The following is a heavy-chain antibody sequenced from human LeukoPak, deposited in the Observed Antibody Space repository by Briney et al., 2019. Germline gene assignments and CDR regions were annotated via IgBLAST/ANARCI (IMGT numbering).Heavy chain of an antibody. D-gene: IGHD3-3*01. CDR1: GFTFSSYW. Sequence: PGGSLRLSCAASGFTFSSYWMSWVRQAPGKGLEWVANIKQDGSEKYYVDSVKGRFTISRDNAKNSLYLQMNSLRVKDTAVYYCAREMRRFSQFFEYWGQGTLVTVSS. V-gene: IGHV3-7*03. CDR2: IKQDGSEK. J-gene: IGHJ4*02. CDR3: AREMRRFSQFFEY.